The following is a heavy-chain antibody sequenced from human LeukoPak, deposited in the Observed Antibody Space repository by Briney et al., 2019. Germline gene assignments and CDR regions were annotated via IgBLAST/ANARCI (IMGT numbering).Heavy chain of an antibody. CDR3: ASSRYSSGWYYFDY. CDR1: GGSISSYY. CDR2: IYTSGST. Sequence: PSETLSLTCIVSGGSISSYYWSWIRQPAGKGLEWIGRIYTSGSTNYNPSLKSRVTMSVDTSKNQFSLKLSSVTAADTAVYYCASSRYSSGWYYFDYWGQGTLVTVSS. D-gene: IGHD6-19*01. J-gene: IGHJ4*02. V-gene: IGHV4-4*07.